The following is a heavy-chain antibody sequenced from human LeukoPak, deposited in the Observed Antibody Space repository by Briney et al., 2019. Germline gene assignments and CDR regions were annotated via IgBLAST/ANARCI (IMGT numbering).Heavy chain of an antibody. Sequence: ASVKVSCKASGYTFTNYAINWVRQAPGQGLEWMGWINTNTGNPTYAQGFTGRFVFSLDTSVSTAYLQFSSLKAQDTAVYYCARVGGSYWETHFDYWGQGTLVTVSS. V-gene: IGHV7-4-1*02. D-gene: IGHD1-26*01. CDR3: ARVGGSYWETHFDY. CDR2: INTNTGNP. CDR1: GYTFTNYA. J-gene: IGHJ4*02.